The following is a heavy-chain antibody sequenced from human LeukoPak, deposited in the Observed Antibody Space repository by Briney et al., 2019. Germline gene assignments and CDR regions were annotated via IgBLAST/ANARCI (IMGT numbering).Heavy chain of an antibody. V-gene: IGHV3-30*18. Sequence: GGSLRLSCAASGFTFSSYGMHWVRQAPGKGLECVAVISYDGSNKYYADSVKGRFTISRDNSKNTLYLQMNSLRAEDTAVYYCAKQAYDILTGYYMDDSWGQGTLVTVSS. J-gene: IGHJ5*01. CDR3: AKQAYDILTGYYMDDS. CDR2: ISYDGSNK. CDR1: GFTFSSYG. D-gene: IGHD3-9*01.